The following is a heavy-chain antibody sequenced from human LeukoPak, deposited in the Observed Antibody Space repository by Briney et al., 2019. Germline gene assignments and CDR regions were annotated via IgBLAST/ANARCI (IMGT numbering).Heavy chain of an antibody. CDR2: IYHSGST. CDR3: ARGGSYYSYYFDY. D-gene: IGHD1-26*01. Sequence: SETLSLTCTVSGYSISSGYYWGWIRQPPGKGLGWIGSIYHSGSTYYNPSLKSRVTISVDTSKNQFSLKLSSVTAADTAVYYCARGGSYYSYYFDYWGQGTLVTVSS. J-gene: IGHJ4*02. CDR1: GYSISSGYY. V-gene: IGHV4-38-2*02.